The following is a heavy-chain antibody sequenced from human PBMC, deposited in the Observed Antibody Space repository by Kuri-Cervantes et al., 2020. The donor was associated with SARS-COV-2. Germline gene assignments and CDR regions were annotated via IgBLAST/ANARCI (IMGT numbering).Heavy chain of an antibody. V-gene: IGHV1-2*02. Sequence: ASVKVSCKASGYTFTGYYMHWVRQAPGQGLEWMGWINPNSGGTNYAQKFQGRVTMTRDTSISTAYMELSRLRSDDTAVYYCARDVGRIFGVVMLSYYCMDVWGKGTTVTVSS. CDR1: GYTFTGYY. CDR2: INPNSGGT. J-gene: IGHJ6*03. CDR3: ARDVGRIFGVVMLSYYCMDV. D-gene: IGHD3-3*01.